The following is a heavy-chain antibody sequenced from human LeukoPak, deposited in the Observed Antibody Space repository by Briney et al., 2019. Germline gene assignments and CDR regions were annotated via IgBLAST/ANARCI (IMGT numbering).Heavy chain of an antibody. J-gene: IGHJ3*02. Sequence: GGSLRLSCAASGFTFSSYWMHWVRQAPGKGLVWVSRINSDGSSTSYADSVKGRFTISRDNAKNTLYLQMNSLRAEDTAVYYCARDPKGAVAGPDDAFDIWGQGTMVTVSS. CDR2: INSDGSST. V-gene: IGHV3-74*01. CDR1: GFTFSSYW. CDR3: ARDPKGAVAGPDDAFDI. D-gene: IGHD6-19*01.